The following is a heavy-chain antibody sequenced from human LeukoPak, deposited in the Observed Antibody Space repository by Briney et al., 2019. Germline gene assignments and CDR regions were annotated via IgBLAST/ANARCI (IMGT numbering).Heavy chain of an antibody. D-gene: IGHD2-8*02. V-gene: IGHV4-59*08. CDR2: IYHSGST. Sequence: SETLSLTCTVSGGSISTYYWSWIRQPPGKGLEWIGYIYHSGSTNYNPSLKSRVTISVDTSKNQFSLKLSSVTAADTAVYYCARGGGTVDYWGQGTLVTVSS. CDR3: ARGGGTVDY. CDR1: GGSISTYY. J-gene: IGHJ4*02.